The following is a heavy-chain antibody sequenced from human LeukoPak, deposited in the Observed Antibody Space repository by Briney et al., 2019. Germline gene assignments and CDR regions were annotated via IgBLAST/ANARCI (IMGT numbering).Heavy chain of an antibody. V-gene: IGHV4-4*07. D-gene: IGHD3-9*01. Sequence: SETLSLTCTVSGGSISSYYWSWIRQPAGKGLEWIGRIYTSGSTNYNPSLKSRVTMSVDTSKNQFSLKLSSVTAADTAVYYCAREPRSYYDILTGSRNWFDPWGQGTLVTVSS. CDR2: IYTSGST. CDR1: GGSISSYY. CDR3: AREPRSYYDILTGSRNWFDP. J-gene: IGHJ5*02.